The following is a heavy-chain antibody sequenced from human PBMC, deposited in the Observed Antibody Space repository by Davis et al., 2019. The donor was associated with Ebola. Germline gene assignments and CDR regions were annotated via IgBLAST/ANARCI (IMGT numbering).Heavy chain of an antibody. CDR3: ARDAARGFGVVIRRALYGMDV. D-gene: IGHD3-3*01. CDR2: INPSGGST. Sequence: ASVKVSCKASGYTFTSYYMHWVRQAPGQGLEWMGIINPSGGSTSYAQKFQGRVTMTRDTSTSTVYMELSSLRSEDTAVYYWARDAARGFGVVIRRALYGMDVWGQGTTVTVSS. J-gene: IGHJ6*02. V-gene: IGHV1-46*01. CDR1: GYTFTSYY.